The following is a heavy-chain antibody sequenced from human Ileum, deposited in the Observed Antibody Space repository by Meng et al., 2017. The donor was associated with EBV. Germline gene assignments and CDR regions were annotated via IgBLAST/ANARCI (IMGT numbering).Heavy chain of an antibody. CDR3: ARKPTSAALDY. CDR1: GFTFTNYG. J-gene: IGHJ4*02. V-gene: IGHV1-18*01. Sequence: QSQVLQSGAEGTTPGASVKVSCKASGFTFTNYGFTWVRQAPGQGLEWMGWISANNGDRHYAQKFQDRVTLTTDGYTPTVYMELRSLRSDDTAVYFCARKPTSAALDYWGQGTLVTVSS. CDR2: ISANNGDR. D-gene: IGHD6-13*01.